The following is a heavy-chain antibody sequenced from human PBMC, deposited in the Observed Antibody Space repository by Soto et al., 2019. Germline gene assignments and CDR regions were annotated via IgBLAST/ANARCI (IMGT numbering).Heavy chain of an antibody. V-gene: IGHV3-23*01. CDR3: AKTIFGGHHV. J-gene: IGHJ4*02. CDR1: GFSFVNYA. CDR2: LSGSGTST. D-gene: IGHD3-3*01. Sequence: PGGSLRLSCAASGFSFVNYAMNWVRQAPGKGLEWVSGLSGSGTSTYHADSVKGRFTISRDNSKNTLYLQMNSLRAEDTAVYYCAKTIFGGHHVWGQGIVVTVSS.